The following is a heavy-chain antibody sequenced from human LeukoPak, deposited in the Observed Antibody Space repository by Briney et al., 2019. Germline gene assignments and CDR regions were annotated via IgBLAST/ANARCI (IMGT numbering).Heavy chain of an antibody. V-gene: IGHV3-11*01. J-gene: IGHJ4*02. CDR2: MSSRSGII. Sequence: GGSLRLSCVASGFNFGDYYMNWIRQSPGKGLEWISYMSSRSGIIYYGGSVKGRFTISRDNAKNSLYLQMTSLRAEDTAFYYCARDTISNWASDYWGQGTLVTVSS. D-gene: IGHD3-3*02. CDR3: ARDTISNWASDY. CDR1: GFNFGDYY.